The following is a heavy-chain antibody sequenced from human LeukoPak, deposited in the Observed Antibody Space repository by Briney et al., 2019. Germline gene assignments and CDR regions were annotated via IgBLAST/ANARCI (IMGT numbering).Heavy chain of an antibody. V-gene: IGHV6-1*01. D-gene: IGHD5-18*01. CDR1: GDSVSSNSAA. J-gene: IGHJ5*02. Sequence: SQTLSLTCAISGDSVSSNSAAWNWIRQSPSRGLEWLGRTYYRSKWYNDYAVSVKSRITINPDTSKNQSSLQLNSVTPEDTAVYYCARERVTAGLNHDVDTAMDLTNWFDPWGQGTLVTVSS. CDR2: TYYRSKWYN. CDR3: ARERVTAGLNHDVDTAMDLTNWFDP.